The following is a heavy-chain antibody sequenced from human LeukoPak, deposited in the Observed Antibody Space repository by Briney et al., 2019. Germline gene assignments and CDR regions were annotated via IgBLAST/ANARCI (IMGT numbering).Heavy chain of an antibody. Sequence: GGSLRLSCAASGFIFSNYGMNWVRQAPGKGLEWVAAISASGSATSYADSVRGRFTISRDNSKSTTYLQMNSLRAEDTAVFYCAKGGKWDVTPFDYWGQGTLVTVSS. V-gene: IGHV3-23*01. D-gene: IGHD1-26*01. J-gene: IGHJ4*02. CDR3: AKGGKWDVTPFDY. CDR1: GFIFSNYG. CDR2: ISASGSAT.